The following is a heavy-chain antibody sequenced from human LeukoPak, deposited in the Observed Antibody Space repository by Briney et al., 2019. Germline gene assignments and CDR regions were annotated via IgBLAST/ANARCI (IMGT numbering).Heavy chain of an antibody. J-gene: IGHJ4*02. CDR3: ARATRVATIDY. D-gene: IGHD5-24*01. CDR1: GGSISSGTYY. Sequence: SETLSLTCAVSGGSISSGTYYWSWIRQHPGKGLEWIGYIYYSGSTYYNPSLKSRVTISVDTSKNQFSLKLSSVTAADTAVYYCARATRVATIDYWGQGTLVTVSS. V-gene: IGHV4-31*11. CDR2: IYYSGST.